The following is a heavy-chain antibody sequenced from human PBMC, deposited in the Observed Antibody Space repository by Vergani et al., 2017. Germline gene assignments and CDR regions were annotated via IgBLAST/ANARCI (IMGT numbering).Heavy chain of an antibody. D-gene: IGHD3-22*01. CDR2: IWYDGSNK. CDR1: GFTFSSYG. V-gene: IGHV3-33*01. Sequence: QVQLVESGGGVVQPGRSLRLSCAASGFTFSSYGMHWVRQDPGKGLEWVAVIWYDGSNKYYADSVKGRFTISRDNSKKTLYLQMNSLRAEDTAVYDCARDMASTGIVVVSPRGAFDIWGQGTMVTVSS. CDR3: ARDMASTGIVVVSPRGAFDI. J-gene: IGHJ3*02.